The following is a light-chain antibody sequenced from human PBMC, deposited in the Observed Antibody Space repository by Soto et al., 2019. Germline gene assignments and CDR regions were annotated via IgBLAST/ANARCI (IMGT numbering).Light chain of an antibody. CDR2: GAS. J-gene: IGKJ5*01. Sequence: TVLTQSPVTLSLSPGERATLSCRASQSVGGNVAWYQQKPGQAPKLLISGASSRAPGIPDRFSGSGSGADFTLXXXXXXXXDFALYYCQXXXXXXITFGQ. CDR1: QSVGGN. CDR3: QXXXXXXIT. V-gene: IGKV3-20*01.